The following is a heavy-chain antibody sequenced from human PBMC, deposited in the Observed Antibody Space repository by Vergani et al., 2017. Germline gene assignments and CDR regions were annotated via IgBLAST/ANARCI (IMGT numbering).Heavy chain of an antibody. CDR3: AKDRTQYYGSGSYYPY. Sequence: EVQLLESGGGLVQPGGSLRLSCAASGFTFSSYAMSWVRQAPGKGLEWVSASSGSGGSTYYAYSVKGRFTISRDNSKNTLYLQMISLSAEDTAVYYCAKDRTQYYGSGSYYPYWGQGTLVTVSS. D-gene: IGHD3-10*01. V-gene: IGHV3-23*01. CDR1: GFTFSSYA. J-gene: IGHJ4*02. CDR2: SSGSGGST.